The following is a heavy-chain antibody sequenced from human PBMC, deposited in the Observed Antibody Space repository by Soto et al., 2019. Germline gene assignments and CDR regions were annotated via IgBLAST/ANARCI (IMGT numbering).Heavy chain of an antibody. Sequence: SETLSLTCTVSGGSISSGDYYWSWIRQPPGKGLEWIGYIYYSGSTYYNPSLKSRVTISVDTSKNQFSLKLSSVTAADTAVYYCARDPANYDILTGLNYFDYWGQGTLVTVSS. J-gene: IGHJ4*02. CDR3: ARDPANYDILTGLNYFDY. D-gene: IGHD3-9*01. V-gene: IGHV4-30-4*01. CDR2: IYYSGST. CDR1: GGSISSGDYY.